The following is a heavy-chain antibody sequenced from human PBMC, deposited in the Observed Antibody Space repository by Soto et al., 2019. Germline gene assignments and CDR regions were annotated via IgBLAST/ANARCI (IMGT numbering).Heavy chain of an antibody. CDR2: IFHTAAT. CDR1: GDSLSSSSFY. CDR3: ARGPIVPTTNFDY. D-gene: IGHD1-26*01. V-gene: IGHV4-39*01. J-gene: IGHJ4*02. Sequence: SETLSLPCTASGDSLSSSSFYWGWIRQPPGKGREWLGHIFHTAATYQNPTLKRRLRMSVATSKHQLSLNLSSVTATDTAVYYCARGPIVPTTNFDYWGQGTLVTVS.